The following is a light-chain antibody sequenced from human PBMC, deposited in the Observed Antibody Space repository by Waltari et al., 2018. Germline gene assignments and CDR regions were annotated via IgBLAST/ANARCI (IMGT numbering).Light chain of an antibody. CDR2: TAS. V-gene: IGKV1-39*01. CDR3: QQSDGIPFT. CDR1: QSVSRY. J-gene: IGKJ2*01. Sequence: DIKMTQSPYSLSASVGDTVTITCRASQSVSRYLNWYQQRPGEAPNLLIYTASNLQGGVPSRFSGSGSGTDFTLTIDSLQPEDFATYYCQQSDGIPFTFGQGTKLEVK.